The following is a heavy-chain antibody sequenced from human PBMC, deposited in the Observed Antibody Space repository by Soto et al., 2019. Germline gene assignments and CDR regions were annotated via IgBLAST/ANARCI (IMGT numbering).Heavy chain of an antibody. CDR3: AKGRGYCSGGSCYLYYYYYMDV. D-gene: IGHD2-15*01. Sequence: EVQLLESGGGLVQPGGSLRLSCAASGFTFSSYAMSWVRQAPGKGLEWVSAISGSGGSTYYADSVKGRFTISRDNSKNTLDLQMNSLRAEDTAVYYCAKGRGYCSGGSCYLYYYYYMDVWGKGTTVTVSS. CDR1: GFTFSSYA. V-gene: IGHV3-23*01. CDR2: ISGSGGST. J-gene: IGHJ6*03.